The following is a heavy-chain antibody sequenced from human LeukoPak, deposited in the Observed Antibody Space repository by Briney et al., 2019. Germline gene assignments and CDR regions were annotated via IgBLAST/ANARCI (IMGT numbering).Heavy chain of an antibody. CDR3: ANQCGGSCSFDY. CDR2: IRYDGSNK. J-gene: IGHJ4*02. Sequence: PGKSLRLSCAASGLSLTTHGMHWVRQAPGKGLEWVAFIRYDGSNKYYADSVKGRFTISRDNSKNTLYLQMNSLRAEDTAVYYCANQCGGSCSFDYWGQGTLVTVSS. V-gene: IGHV3-30*02. CDR1: GLSLTTHG. D-gene: IGHD2-21*01.